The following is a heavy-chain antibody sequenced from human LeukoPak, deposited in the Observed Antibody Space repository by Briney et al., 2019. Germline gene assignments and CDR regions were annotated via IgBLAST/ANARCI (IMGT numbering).Heavy chain of an antibody. V-gene: IGHV1-69*04. J-gene: IGHJ6*02. D-gene: IGHD2-2*01. CDR1: GGTFSSYA. CDR2: IIPIFGIA. CDR3: ARGGDDCSSTSCYDYYYYGMDV. Sequence: ASVKVSCKASGGTFSSYAISWVRQAPGQGLEWMGRIIPIFGIANYAQKFQGRVTITADKSTSTAYMELSSLRSEDTAGYYCARGGDDCSSTSCYDYYYYGMDVWGQGTTVTVSS.